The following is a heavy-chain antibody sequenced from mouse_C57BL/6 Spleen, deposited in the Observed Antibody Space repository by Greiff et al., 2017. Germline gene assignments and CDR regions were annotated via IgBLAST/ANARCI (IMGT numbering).Heavy chain of an antibody. CDR2: IYPRDGST. Sequence: VQLQQSDAELVKPGASVKISCKVSGYTFTDYTIHWMKQRPEQGLEWIGYIYPRDGSTKYNEKFKGKATLTADKSSSTAYMQLNSLTSEDSAVXFCARYGYYYGSDWYFDVWGTGTTVTVSS. CDR3: ARYGYYYGSDWYFDV. D-gene: IGHD1-1*01. CDR1: GYTFTDYT. V-gene: IGHV1-78*01. J-gene: IGHJ1*03.